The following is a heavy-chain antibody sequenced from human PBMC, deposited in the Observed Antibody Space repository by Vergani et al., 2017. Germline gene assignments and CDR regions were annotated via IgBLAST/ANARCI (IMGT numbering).Heavy chain of an antibody. J-gene: IGHJ4*02. CDR2: IIPIFGTA. V-gene: IGHV1-69*06. D-gene: IGHD3-22*01. CDR3: ARAVVVVSIGGDYFDY. CDR1: GGTFSSYA. Sequence: QVQLVQSGAEVKKPGSSVKVSCKASGGTFSSYAISWVRQAPGQGLEWMGGIIPIFGTANYVQKFQGRVTITADKSTSTAYMELSSLRSEDTAVYYCARAVVVVSIGGDYFDYWGQGTLVTVSS.